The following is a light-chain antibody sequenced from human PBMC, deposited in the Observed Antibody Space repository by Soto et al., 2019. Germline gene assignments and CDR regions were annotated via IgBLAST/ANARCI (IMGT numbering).Light chain of an antibody. CDR1: STNIVSFYD. Sequence: QSVLTQPPSVSGAPGQTVTIPCTGSSTNIVSFYDVHWYQQLPGTVPKLLIYSANNRPSGVTDRFSGANSGTAASLAITGLQAEDEADYYCQSYDNSLNHVVFGGGTKLTVL. J-gene: IGLJ2*01. CDR3: QSYDNSLNHVV. V-gene: IGLV1-40*01. CDR2: SAN.